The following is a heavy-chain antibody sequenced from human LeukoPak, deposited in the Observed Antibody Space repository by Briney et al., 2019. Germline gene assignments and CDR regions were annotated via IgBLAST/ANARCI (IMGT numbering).Heavy chain of an antibody. D-gene: IGHD3-22*01. J-gene: IGHJ6*03. CDR2: IFYSGGT. CDR1: GGSINTPNYY. CDR3: ARSSEGRYYYDSSGFSYYYYMDV. Sequence: SETLSLTCTVSGGSINTPNYYWGWIRQTPGKGLEWIGNIFYSGGTYYSPSLTSRVTISLDTSKNQFSLKLSSVTAADTAVYYCARSSEGRYYYDSSGFSYYYYMDVWGKGTTVTISS. V-gene: IGHV4-39*07.